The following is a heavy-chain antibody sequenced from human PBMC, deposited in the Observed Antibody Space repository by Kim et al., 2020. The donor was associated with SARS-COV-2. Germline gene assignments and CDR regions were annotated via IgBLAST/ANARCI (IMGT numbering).Heavy chain of an antibody. CDR1: GGSISSSSYY. J-gene: IGHJ5*02. CDR3: ARQGYQLLWPGGSIRNWFDP. CDR2: IYYSGGT. V-gene: IGHV4-39*01. Sequence: SETLSLTCTVSGGSISSSSYYWGWIRQPPGKGLEWIGSIYYSGGTYCNPSLKIRFTISVDTSKNQFSLKLSSVPAADTAVYYCARQGYQLLWPGGSIRNWFDPWGQGTLVTVSS. D-gene: IGHD2-2*01.